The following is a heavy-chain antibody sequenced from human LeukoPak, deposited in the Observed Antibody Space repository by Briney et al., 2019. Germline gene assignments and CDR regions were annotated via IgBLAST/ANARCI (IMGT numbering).Heavy chain of an antibody. J-gene: IGHJ4*02. V-gene: IGHV1-2*02. Sequence: ASVKVSCKASGYTFTGYYMHWVRQAPGQGLEWMGWINPKSGGTNYAQKFQGRVTMTGDTSISTAYRELSRLRSDDTAVYYCARGGGYSSSSDHWGQGTLVTVSS. D-gene: IGHD6-6*01. CDR3: ARGGGYSSSSDH. CDR2: INPKSGGT. CDR1: GYTFTGYY.